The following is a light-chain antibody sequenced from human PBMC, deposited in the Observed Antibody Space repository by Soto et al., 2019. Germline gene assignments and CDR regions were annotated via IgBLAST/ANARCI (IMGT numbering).Light chain of an antibody. CDR1: SSDVGGYKY. CDR2: EVN. CDR3: SSYAGSSWV. Sequence: QSALTQPPSASGSPGQSVTISCTGTSSDVGGYKYVSWYQQHPGKAPKFMIYEVNKRPSGVPDRFSGSKSGDTASLTISGLQAEDEADYYCSSYAGSSWVFGGGTKRTVL. J-gene: IGLJ3*02. V-gene: IGLV2-8*01.